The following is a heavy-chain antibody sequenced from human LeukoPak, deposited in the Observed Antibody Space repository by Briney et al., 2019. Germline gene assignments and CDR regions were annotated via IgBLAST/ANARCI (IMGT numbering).Heavy chain of an antibody. D-gene: IGHD6-19*01. CDR3: AREGSGWIPDTHNWFDP. Sequence: ASVKVSCKASGYTFTGYYMHWVRQAPGQGLEWMGWINPNSGGTNYAQKFQGRVTMTRDTFSSTAYMELSRLRSDDTAVYYCAREGSGWIPDTHNWFDPWGQGTLVTVSS. CDR2: INPNSGGT. J-gene: IGHJ5*02. V-gene: IGHV1-2*02. CDR1: GYTFTGYY.